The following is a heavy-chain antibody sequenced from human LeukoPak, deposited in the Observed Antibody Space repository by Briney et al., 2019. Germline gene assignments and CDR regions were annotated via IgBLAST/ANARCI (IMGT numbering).Heavy chain of an antibody. V-gene: IGHV3-74*01. J-gene: IGHJ4*02. CDR1: GFTFSSYW. Sequence: GGSLRLSCAASGFTFSSYWMRWVRQAPGKGLVWVSRIHRDGSSTSYADSVRGRFTISRDDAKSTLYLQMNSLRAEDTAVYYCARSGWPYYFDYWGQGTLVTVSS. CDR2: IHRDGSST. D-gene: IGHD3-22*01. CDR3: ARSGWPYYFDY.